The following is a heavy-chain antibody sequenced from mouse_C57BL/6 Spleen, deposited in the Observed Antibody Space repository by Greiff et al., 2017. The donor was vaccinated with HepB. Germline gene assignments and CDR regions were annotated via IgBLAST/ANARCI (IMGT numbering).Heavy chain of an antibody. J-gene: IGHJ4*01. D-gene: IGHD1-1*01. CDR1: GFTFSSYA. CDR2: ISDGGSYT. V-gene: IGHV5-4*01. CDR3: ATPYYYGSSEGAMDY. Sequence: EVQLVESGGGLVKPGGSLKLSCAASGFTFSSYAMSWVRQTPEKRLEWVATISDGGSYTYYPDNVKGRFTISRDNAKNNLYLQMSHLKSEDTAMYYCATPYYYGSSEGAMDYWGQGTSVTVSS.